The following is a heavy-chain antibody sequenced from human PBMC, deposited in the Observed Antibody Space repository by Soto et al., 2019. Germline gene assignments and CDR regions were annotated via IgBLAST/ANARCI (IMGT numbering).Heavy chain of an antibody. CDR3: ARGGVY. Sequence: AASGFTFISHEMNWVRQAPGKGLEWISYISGSGNITYYADSVKGRFTISRDNAQKSLYLQMNSLRVEDTAVYYCARGGVYWGQGTLVTVSS. CDR1: GFTFISHE. D-gene: IGHD2-8*01. V-gene: IGHV3-48*03. J-gene: IGHJ4*02. CDR2: ISGSGNIT.